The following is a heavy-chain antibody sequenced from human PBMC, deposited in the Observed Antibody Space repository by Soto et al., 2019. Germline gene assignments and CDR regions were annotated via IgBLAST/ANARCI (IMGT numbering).Heavy chain of an antibody. CDR3: ARGIVGASFDL. Sequence: SETLSLTCTVSGGSISSGGYYWSWIRQHPGKGLEWIGYIYYSASTYYNPSLKSRVTISVDTAKNQFPPKLSSVTAADTAVYYCARGIVGASFDLWGRGTLVT. CDR1: GGSISSGGYY. CDR2: IYYSAST. J-gene: IGHJ2*01. D-gene: IGHD1-26*01. V-gene: IGHV4-31*03.